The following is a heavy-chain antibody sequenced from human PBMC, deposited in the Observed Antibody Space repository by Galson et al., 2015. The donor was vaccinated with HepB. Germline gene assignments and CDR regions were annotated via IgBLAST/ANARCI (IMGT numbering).Heavy chain of an antibody. Sequence: SLRLSCAASGFTFSSYAMHWVRQAPGKGLEWVAVISYDGSNKYYADSVKGRFTISRDNSKNTLYLQMNSLRAEDTAVYYCAREASHYYYGMDVGGQGTTVTVSS. J-gene: IGHJ6*02. V-gene: IGHV3-30-3*01. CDR2: ISYDGSNK. CDR3: AREASHYYYGMDV. CDR1: GFTFSSYA.